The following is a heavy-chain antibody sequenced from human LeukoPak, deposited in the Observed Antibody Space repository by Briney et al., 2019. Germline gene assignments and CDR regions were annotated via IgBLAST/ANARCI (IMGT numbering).Heavy chain of an antibody. CDR2: INHSGST. V-gene: IGHV4-34*01. D-gene: IGHD3-22*01. CDR3: ARVKYSSGYHFDY. J-gene: IGHJ4*02. CDR1: GGSFSDYY. Sequence: SETLSLTCAVYGGSFSDYYWSWIRQPPGKGLEWIGEINHSGSTNYNPSLKSRVTISVDTSKNQFSLKLSSVTATDTAVYYCARVKYSSGYHFDYWGQGTLVTVSS.